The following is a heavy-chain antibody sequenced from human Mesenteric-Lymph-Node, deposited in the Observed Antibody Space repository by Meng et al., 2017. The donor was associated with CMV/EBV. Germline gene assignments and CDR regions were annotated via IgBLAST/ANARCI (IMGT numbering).Heavy chain of an antibody. J-gene: IGHJ5*02. Sequence: SETLSLTCAVYGGSFSTYYWTWIRQAPGKGLEWMGEINDSGSTNYNLSLMSRVTISIDTSKRHFSLELTSVTAADTAVYYCTRGRWFRNSGYFANWFDPWGQGTQVTVSS. CDR2: INDSGST. CDR1: GGSFSTYY. V-gene: IGHV4-34*01. CDR3: TRGRWFRNSGYFANWFDP. D-gene: IGHD3-22*01.